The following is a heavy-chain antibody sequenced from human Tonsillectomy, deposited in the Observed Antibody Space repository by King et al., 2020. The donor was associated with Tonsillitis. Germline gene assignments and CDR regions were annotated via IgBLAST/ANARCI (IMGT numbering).Heavy chain of an antibody. CDR2: ISGSGSAM. J-gene: IGHJ4*02. CDR1: GFTFSSYS. CDR3: ALGDYGDY. Sequence: VQLVESGGGLVQPGGSLRLSCAASGFTFSSYSMNWVRQAPGKGLEWFFYISGSGSAMYYADSVQGRFTISRDNAKNSLYLQMNSLRAEDTAIYYCALGDYGDYWGQGTLVTVSS. V-gene: IGHV3-48*01. D-gene: IGHD4-17*01.